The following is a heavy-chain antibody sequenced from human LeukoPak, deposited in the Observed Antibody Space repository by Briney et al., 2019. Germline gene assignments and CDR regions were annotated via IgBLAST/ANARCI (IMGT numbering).Heavy chain of an antibody. V-gene: IGHV3-30*18. D-gene: IGHD7-27*01. CDR1: GFTFSSYG. CDR3: AKGSGDQGY. CDR2: ISYDGSNK. Sequence: PGGSLRLSCAASGFTFSSYGMHWVRQAPGKGLEWVAVISYDGSNKYYADSVKGRFTISKDNSKNTLYLQMNSLRAEDTAVYYCAKGSGDQGYWGQGTLVTVSS. J-gene: IGHJ4*02.